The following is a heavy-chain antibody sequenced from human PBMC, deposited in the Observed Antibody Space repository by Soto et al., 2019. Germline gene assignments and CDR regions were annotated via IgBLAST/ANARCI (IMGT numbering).Heavy chain of an antibody. J-gene: IGHJ3*02. CDR2: IYYSGST. V-gene: IGHV4-59*01. CDR3: ARDRRREYYYDSSGPAHDAFDI. Sequence: SETLSLTCTVSGGSISSYYWSWIRQPPGKGLEWIGYIYYSGSTNYNPSLKSRVTISVDTSKNQFSLKLSSVTAADTAVYYCARDRRREYYYDSSGPAHDAFDIWGQGTMVTVPS. CDR1: GGSISSYY. D-gene: IGHD3-22*01.